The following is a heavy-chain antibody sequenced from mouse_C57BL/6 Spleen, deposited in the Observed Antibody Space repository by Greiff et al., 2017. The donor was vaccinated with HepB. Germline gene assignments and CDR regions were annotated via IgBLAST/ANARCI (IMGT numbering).Heavy chain of an antibody. CDR2: IDPENGDT. CDR1: GFNIKDDY. J-gene: IGHJ2*01. V-gene: IGHV14-4*01. Sequence: VQLKESGAELVRPGASVKLSCTASGFNIKDDYMHWVKQRPEQGLEWIGWIDPENGDTEYASKFQGKATITADTSSNTAYLQLSSLTSEDTAVYYCTTGEYGNYYFDYWGQGTTLTVSS. CDR3: TTGEYGNYYFDY. D-gene: IGHD2-10*02.